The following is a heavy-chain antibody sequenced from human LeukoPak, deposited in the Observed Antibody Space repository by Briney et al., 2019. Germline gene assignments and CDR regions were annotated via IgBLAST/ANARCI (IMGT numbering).Heavy chain of an antibody. CDR1: GGSFSGYY. V-gene: IGHV4-34*01. CDR2: INHSGST. D-gene: IGHD3-10*01. J-gene: IGHJ4*02. CDR3: ASLGGYLYIFDY. Sequence: SETLSLTCAVYGGSFSGYYWSWIRQPPGKGLEWIGEINHSGSTNYNPSLKSRVTIPVDTSKNQFSLKLSSVTAADTAVYYCASLGGYLYIFDYWGQGTLVTVSS.